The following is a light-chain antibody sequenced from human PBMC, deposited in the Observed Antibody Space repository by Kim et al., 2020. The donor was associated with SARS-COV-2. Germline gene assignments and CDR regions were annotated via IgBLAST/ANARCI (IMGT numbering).Light chain of an antibody. J-gene: IGKJ2*01. CDR2: GAS. Sequence: SPGERATLSSRASQSVSSSYLAWYQQKPGQAPRLLIYGASSRATGIPERFSGSGSGTDFTLTISRLEPEDFAVYYCQQYGSSSMYTFGQGTKLEIK. V-gene: IGKV3-20*01. CDR1: QSVSSSY. CDR3: QQYGSSSMYT.